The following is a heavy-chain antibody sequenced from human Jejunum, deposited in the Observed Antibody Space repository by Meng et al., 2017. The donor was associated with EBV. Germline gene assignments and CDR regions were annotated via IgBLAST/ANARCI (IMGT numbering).Heavy chain of an antibody. Sequence: QVQLQESGPGLVKPSETLSLTCSVSGDSGTGYNYWTWIRQPPGKGLEWIGNLYYAGKAIYKPSLQSRVTISVDTSKNQISLKVTSVTAADTAIYYCARGRGYDYGDSWGQGTLVTVSS. D-gene: IGHD5-12*01. J-gene: IGHJ5*02. CDR1: GDSGTGYNY. V-gene: IGHV4-61*01. CDR2: LYYAGKA. CDR3: ARGRGYDYGDS.